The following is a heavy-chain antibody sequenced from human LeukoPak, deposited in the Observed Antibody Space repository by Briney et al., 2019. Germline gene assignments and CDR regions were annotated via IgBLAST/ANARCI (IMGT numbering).Heavy chain of an antibody. CDR2: INNGGRT. V-gene: IGHV4-34*01. CDR1: GGSLGGYY. CDR3: ARGHPGLPSARRLFDLNLRAFDY. Sequence: SETLSLTCAVYGGSLGGYYWGGFRQPPGKGRKGIGEINNGGRTNYNPSLKSRVTISVDTSKNQFSLKLSSVTAADTAVYYCARGHPGLPSARRLFDLNLRAFDYWGQGTLVTVSS. J-gene: IGHJ4*02. D-gene: IGHD2-15*01.